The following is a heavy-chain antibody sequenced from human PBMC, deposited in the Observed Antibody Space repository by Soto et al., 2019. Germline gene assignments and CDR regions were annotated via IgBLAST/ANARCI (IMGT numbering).Heavy chain of an antibody. D-gene: IGHD5-12*01. V-gene: IGHV1-18*01. Sequence: QVQLVQSGAEVKKPGASVKVSCKASGYTFTRSGISSVRQAPGKRPEWMGWISSYNGDTNCAQPVQGRVTMTTDTHTSTSYMERRSLRSDTTAAYYCARKSVAPYYYNGMDVLGQGTPVSVSS. J-gene: IGHJ6*02. CDR3: ARKSVAPYYYNGMDV. CDR2: ISSYNGDT. CDR1: GYTFTRSG.